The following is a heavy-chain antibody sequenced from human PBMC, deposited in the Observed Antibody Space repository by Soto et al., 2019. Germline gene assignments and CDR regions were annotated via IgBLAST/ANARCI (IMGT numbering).Heavy chain of an antibody. Sequence: QVHLQESGPGLVKPSETLSLTCAVAGGYISNRNWWSWVRPSPGKGLEWIGESYEGGTTATYNPYLESLVTLSVYKHKNLLALKLTSVTAADTALYYCATQQISYPWDIWGQWTTVTVSS. D-gene: IGHD6-13*01. J-gene: IGHJ6*02. V-gene: IGHV4-4*02. CDR3: ATQQISYPWDI. CDR1: GGYISNRNW. CDR2: SYEGGTTA.